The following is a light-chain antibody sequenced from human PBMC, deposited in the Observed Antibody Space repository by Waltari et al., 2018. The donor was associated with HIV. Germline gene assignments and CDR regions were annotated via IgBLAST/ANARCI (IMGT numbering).Light chain of an antibody. CDR3: AAWDDSLNGHWV. CDR2: INN. J-gene: IGLJ3*02. CDR1: SAHIASNR. V-gene: IGLV1-44*01. Sequence: QPLLTPPPSAPGTPGQRVTTPCSGSSAHIASNRVNCFQQLPETAPTLLIYINNQRPSVVPDRFSGSKSGTSAALAIGGLQSEDEADYYCAAWDDSLNGHWVFGGGTKLTVL.